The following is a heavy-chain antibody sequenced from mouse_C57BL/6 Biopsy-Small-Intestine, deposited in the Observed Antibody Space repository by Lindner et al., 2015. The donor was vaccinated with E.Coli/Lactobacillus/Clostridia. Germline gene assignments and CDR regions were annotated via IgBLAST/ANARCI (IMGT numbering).Heavy chain of an antibody. J-gene: IGHJ2*01. D-gene: IGHD2-2*01. CDR2: IGSGSNTI. CDR1: GITFSDYG. CDR3: ATYGYDEVFDY. Sequence: QLQESGGGLVKPGGSLKLSCAASGITFSDYGMHWVRQAPEKGLEWIAYIGSGSNTIYYADTVKGRFTISRDNAKNTLFLQMTSLRSEDTAMYYCATYGYDEVFDYWGQGTTLTVSS. V-gene: IGHV5-17*01.